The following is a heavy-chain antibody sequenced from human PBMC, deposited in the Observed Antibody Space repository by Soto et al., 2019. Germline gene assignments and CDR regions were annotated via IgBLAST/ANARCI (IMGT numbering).Heavy chain of an antibody. CDR1: GGTFSSYA. V-gene: IGHV1-69*13. J-gene: IGHJ6*02. CDR3: ARRAAYYYYGMDV. D-gene: IGHD2-15*01. Sequence: SVKVSCKASGGTFSSYAISWVRQAPGQGLEWMGGIIPIFGTANYAQKFQGRVTITADESTSTAYMELSSLRSEDTAVYYCARRAAYYYYGMDVWGQGTTVTVSS. CDR2: IIPIFGTA.